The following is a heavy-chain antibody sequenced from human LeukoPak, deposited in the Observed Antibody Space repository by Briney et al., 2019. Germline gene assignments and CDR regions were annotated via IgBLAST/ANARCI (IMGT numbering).Heavy chain of an antibody. Sequence: PSETLSLTCTVSGGSISSGSYYWSWIRQPAGKGLEWIGRIYTSGSTNYNPSLKSRVTISVDTSKNQFSLKLSSVTAADTAVYYCARRRPNYSSNWYTFDPWGQGTLVTVSS. CDR3: ARRRPNYSSNWYTFDP. V-gene: IGHV4-61*02. CDR2: IYTSGST. D-gene: IGHD6-13*01. J-gene: IGHJ5*02. CDR1: GGSISSGSYY.